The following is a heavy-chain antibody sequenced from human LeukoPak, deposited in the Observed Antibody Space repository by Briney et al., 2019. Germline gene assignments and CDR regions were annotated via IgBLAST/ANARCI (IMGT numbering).Heavy chain of an antibody. Sequence: PGRSLRLSCAASGFTFDDYAMHWVRQAPGKGLEWVSGISWNSGSIGCADSVKGRFTISRDNAKNSLYPQMNSLRAEDTALYYCAKDGDFWSGYVTPYYFDYWGQGTLVTVSS. CDR3: AKDGDFWSGYVTPYYFDY. V-gene: IGHV3-9*01. J-gene: IGHJ4*02. CDR2: ISWNSGSI. D-gene: IGHD3-3*01. CDR1: GFTFDDYA.